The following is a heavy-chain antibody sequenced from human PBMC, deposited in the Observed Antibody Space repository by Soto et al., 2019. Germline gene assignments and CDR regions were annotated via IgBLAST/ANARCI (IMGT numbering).Heavy chain of an antibody. CDR3: AREPGELYFDY. J-gene: IGHJ4*02. Sequence: SSETLSLTCAVSGGSITSSNWWSWVRQPPGKGLEWIGEIYPSGSTNYNPSLKSRVTISVDKSKNQFSLKLSSVTAADTAVYYCAREPGELYFDYWGQGTLVTVSS. CDR1: GGSITSSNW. D-gene: IGHD1-26*01. CDR2: IYPSGST. V-gene: IGHV4-4*02.